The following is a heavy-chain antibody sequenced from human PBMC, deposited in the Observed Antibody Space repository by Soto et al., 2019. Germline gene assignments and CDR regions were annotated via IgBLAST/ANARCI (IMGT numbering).Heavy chain of an antibody. Sequence: VGSLRLSCEASGFTFSDYWMNWVRQAPWKGLEWVSTISSNSAYIYYTDALRGRFTISRDNAKNSLHLQMNSLRAEDTAVYYCTRDASRDSSARGWFDPWGPGTLVTVSS. CDR2: ISSNSAYI. J-gene: IGHJ5*02. CDR3: TRDASRDSSARGWFDP. V-gene: IGHV3-21*01. CDR1: GFTFSDYW. D-gene: IGHD6-13*01.